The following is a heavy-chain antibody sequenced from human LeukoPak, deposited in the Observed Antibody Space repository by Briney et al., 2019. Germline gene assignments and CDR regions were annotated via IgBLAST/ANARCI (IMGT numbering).Heavy chain of an antibody. CDR1: GFTFSNYA. Sequence: PGGSLRLSCAASGFTFSNYAMHWVRQAPGKGLEWVAVISNDGSKKSYADSVKGRFTISRDNSKNTLYLQMNSLRAEDTALYYCARGSADGDYLFYWGQGTVVTVSS. CDR2: ISNDGSKK. CDR3: ARGSADGDYLFY. D-gene: IGHD4-17*01. V-gene: IGHV3-30*04. J-gene: IGHJ4*02.